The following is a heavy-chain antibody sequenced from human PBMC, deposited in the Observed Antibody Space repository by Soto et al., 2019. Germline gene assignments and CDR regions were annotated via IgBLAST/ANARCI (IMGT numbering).Heavy chain of an antibody. Sequence: GGSLRLSCAASGFTFSSYGMHWVRQAPGKGLEWVAVISYDGSNKYYADSVKGRFTISRDNSKNTLYLQMNSLRAEDTAVYYCAKAPQYRRAVRGVIGYYFDYWGQGTLVTVSS. D-gene: IGHD3-10*01. CDR1: GFTFSSYG. V-gene: IGHV3-30*18. CDR2: ISYDGSNK. J-gene: IGHJ4*02. CDR3: AKAPQYRRAVRGVIGYYFDY.